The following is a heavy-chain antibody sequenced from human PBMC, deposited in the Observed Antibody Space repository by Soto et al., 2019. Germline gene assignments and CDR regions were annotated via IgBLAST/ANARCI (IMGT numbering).Heavy chain of an antibody. CDR3: ARGKRRITMIVVVITTTGGNWFDP. Sequence: QVQLQQWGAGLLKPSETLSLTCAVYGGSFSGYYWSWIRQPPGKGLEWIGEINHSGSTNYNPSLKSRVTISVDTSKNQFSLKLSSVTAADTAVYYCARGKRRITMIVVVITTTGGNWFDPWGQGTLVTVSS. J-gene: IGHJ5*02. CDR1: GGSFSGYY. D-gene: IGHD3-22*01. V-gene: IGHV4-34*01. CDR2: INHSGST.